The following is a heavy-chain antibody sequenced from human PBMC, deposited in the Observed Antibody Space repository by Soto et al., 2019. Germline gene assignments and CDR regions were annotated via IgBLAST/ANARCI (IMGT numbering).Heavy chain of an antibody. D-gene: IGHD4-17*01. Sequence: PGWSLRLSCAASGFTFSDYYMCWIRQAPGKGQEKGENISSSGSTIYYANSVKGRFIISSDNANNSLFLQMNSLRAEDTVVYYCARGGLRWYYGWFDPWGQGTLVTVSS. CDR1: GFTFSDYY. J-gene: IGHJ5*02. CDR2: ISSSGSTI. CDR3: ARGGLRWYYGWFDP. V-gene: IGHV3-11*01.